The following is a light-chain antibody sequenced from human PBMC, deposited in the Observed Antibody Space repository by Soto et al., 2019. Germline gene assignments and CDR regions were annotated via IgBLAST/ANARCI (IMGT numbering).Light chain of an antibody. Sequence: QSALTQPASVSGSPGQSITISCSATSSDVGGYNYVSWYQQHPGKAPKLMIYEVSNRPSGVSNRFSGSKSGNTASLTISGLQAQDEADYYCSSYTSSSIDYVFGTGTKLTVL. CDR2: EVS. CDR3: SSYTSSSIDYV. V-gene: IGLV2-14*01. CDR1: SSDVGGYNY. J-gene: IGLJ1*01.